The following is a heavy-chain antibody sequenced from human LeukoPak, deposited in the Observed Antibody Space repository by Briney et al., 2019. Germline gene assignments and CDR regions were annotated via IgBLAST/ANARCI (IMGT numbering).Heavy chain of an antibody. V-gene: IGHV1-2*02. D-gene: IGHD1-1*01. CDR1: GYTFTGYY. J-gene: IGHJ3*02. Sequence: ASVKVSCEASGYTFTGYYMHWVRQAPGQGLEWMGWINPNSGGTNYAQKFQGRVTMTRDTSISTAYMELSRLRSDDTAVYYCARVTFRLEGDAFDIWGQGTMVTVSS. CDR2: INPNSGGT. CDR3: ARVTFRLEGDAFDI.